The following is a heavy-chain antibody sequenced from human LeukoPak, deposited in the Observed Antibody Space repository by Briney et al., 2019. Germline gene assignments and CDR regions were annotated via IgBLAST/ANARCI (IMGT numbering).Heavy chain of an antibody. J-gene: IGHJ4*02. Sequence: PGGSLRLSCAASGFTFSTYAMHWVRQAPGKGPEWVAVISYDGNNKYYADSVKGRFIISRDNSKNTLYLQMNSLRAEDTAVYYCARVDCDPTSCYAYHFDYWGQGTLVTVSS. CDR1: GFTFSTYA. CDR2: ISYDGNNK. V-gene: IGHV3-30-3*01. CDR3: ARVDCDPTSCYAYHFDY. D-gene: IGHD2-2*01.